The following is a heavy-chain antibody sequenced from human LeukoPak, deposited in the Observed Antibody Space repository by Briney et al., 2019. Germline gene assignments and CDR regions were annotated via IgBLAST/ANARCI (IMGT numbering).Heavy chain of an antibody. CDR1: GFTFDDYA. J-gene: IGHJ3*02. D-gene: IGHD2-21*01. Sequence: PGGSLRLSCAASGFTFDDYAMHWVRQAPGKGLEWVSGISWNSGSIGYADSVKGRFTISRDNAKNSLYLQMNSLRAEDTALYYCAKDREAYFAGKRDAFDIRGQGTMVTVSS. CDR3: AKDREAYFAGKRDAFDI. V-gene: IGHV3-9*01. CDR2: ISWNSGSI.